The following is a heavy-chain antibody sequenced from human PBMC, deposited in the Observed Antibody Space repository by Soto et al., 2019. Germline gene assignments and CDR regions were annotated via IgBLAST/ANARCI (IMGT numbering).Heavy chain of an antibody. V-gene: IGHV1-69*10. CDR1: GGTFSSYA. Sequence: GASVKVSCKTSGGTFSSYAISWVRQAPGQGLEWMGGIVPIVDKSTYAQKFQGRVTITRDTSASTAYMELSSLRSEDTAVYYCARSIVVVTAADYWGQGTLVTVSS. D-gene: IGHD2-21*02. J-gene: IGHJ4*02. CDR3: ARSIVVVTAADY. CDR2: IVPIVDKS.